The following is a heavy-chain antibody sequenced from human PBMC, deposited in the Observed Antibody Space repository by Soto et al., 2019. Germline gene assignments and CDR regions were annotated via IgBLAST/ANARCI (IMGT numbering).Heavy chain of an antibody. CDR2: IGTAGDT. CDR3: ARAGCSGGSYLKGAFDI. D-gene: IGHD2-15*01. J-gene: IGHJ3*02. Sequence: PGGSLRLSCAASGFTFSSYDMHWVRQATGKGLEWVSAIGTAGDTYYPGSVKGRFTISRENAKNSLYLQMNSLRAGDTAVYYCARAGCSGGSYLKGAFDIWGQGTMVTVSS. CDR1: GFTFSSYD. V-gene: IGHV3-13*01.